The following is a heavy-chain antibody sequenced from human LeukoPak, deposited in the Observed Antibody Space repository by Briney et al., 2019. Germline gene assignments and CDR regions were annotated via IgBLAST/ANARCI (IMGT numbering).Heavy chain of an antibody. CDR2: IRYDGSNK. Sequence: QSGGSLRLSCAASGFTFSSYGMHWVRQAPGKGLEWVAFIRYDGSNKYYADSVKGRFTISRDNSKNTLNLQMNSLRAEDTAVYYCAKDRASGSYFFPQDYWGQGTLVTVSS. CDR3: AKDRASGSYFFPQDY. CDR1: GFTFSSYG. D-gene: IGHD1-26*01. J-gene: IGHJ4*02. V-gene: IGHV3-30*02.